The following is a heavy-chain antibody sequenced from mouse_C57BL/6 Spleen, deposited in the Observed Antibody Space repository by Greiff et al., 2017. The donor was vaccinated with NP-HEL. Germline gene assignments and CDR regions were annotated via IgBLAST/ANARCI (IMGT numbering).Heavy chain of an antibody. J-gene: IGHJ2*01. CDR3: ATYYDLY. D-gene: IGHD2-4*01. Sequence: KESCKASGYTFTSYWMQWVKQRPGQGLEWIGEIDPSDSYTNYNQKFKGKATLTVDTSSSTAYMQLSSLTSEDSAVYYCATYYDLYWGQGTTLTVSS. V-gene: IGHV1-50*01. CDR1: GYTFTSYW. CDR2: IDPSDSYT.